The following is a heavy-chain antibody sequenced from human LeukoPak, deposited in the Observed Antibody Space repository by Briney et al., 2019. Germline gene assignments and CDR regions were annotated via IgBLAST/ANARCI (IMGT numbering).Heavy chain of an antibody. J-gene: IGHJ6*02. Sequence: GGSLRLSCSASGFTFSRYAMHWVRQAPGKGLEYVSAITSNGGSTYYADSVKGRFTISRDNSKNTPYLQMGSLRAEDMAVYYCAREDVAGAYYYYYGMDVWGQGTTVTVSS. V-gene: IGHV3-64*02. D-gene: IGHD6-19*01. CDR2: ITSNGGST. CDR1: GFTFSRYA. CDR3: AREDVAGAYYYYYGMDV.